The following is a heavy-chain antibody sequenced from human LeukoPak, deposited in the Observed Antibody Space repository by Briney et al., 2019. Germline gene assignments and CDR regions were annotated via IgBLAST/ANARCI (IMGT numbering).Heavy chain of an antibody. J-gene: IGHJ6*03. V-gene: IGHV1-2*02. Sequence: SVKVSCKASGYTFTDYYIHWVRQAPGQGLEWMGWINPNSGATNYAQKFQGRVTMTSDTSISTASMELTRLRSDDTAMYYCARDRGGRLNYYYMDVWGKGTTVTVSS. CDR1: GYTFTDYY. CDR3: ARDRGGRLNYYYMDV. D-gene: IGHD1-26*01. CDR2: INPNSGAT.